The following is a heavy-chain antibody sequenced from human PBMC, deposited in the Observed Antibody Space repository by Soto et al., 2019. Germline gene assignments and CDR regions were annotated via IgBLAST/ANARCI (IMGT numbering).Heavy chain of an antibody. CDR3: AKDRLAGTTLSKEFEH. Sequence: PGGSLRLSCAASGFTFSSYGMIWVRQAPGKGLEWVSAVSGGGGTTYYADSVKGRFTISRDNSKSTLYLQMNSLRAEDTAVYYCAKDRLAGTTLSKEFEHWGQGALVTVSS. D-gene: IGHD1-1*01. J-gene: IGHJ5*02. CDR2: VSGGGGTT. V-gene: IGHV3-23*01. CDR1: GFTFSSYG.